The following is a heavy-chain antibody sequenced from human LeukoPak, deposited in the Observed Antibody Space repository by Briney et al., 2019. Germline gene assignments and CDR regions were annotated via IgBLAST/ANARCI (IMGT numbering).Heavy chain of an antibody. CDR1: GGSVSSGSYY. J-gene: IGHJ6*02. CDR2: IYYSGST. V-gene: IGHV4-61*01. CDR3: ARDHRSMDV. Sequence: SETLSLTCTVSGGSVSSGSYYWSWIRQPPGKGLEWIGYIYYSGSTNYNPSLKSRVTISVDTSKNQFSLKLSSVTAAGTAVYYCARDHRSMDVWGQGTTVTVSS.